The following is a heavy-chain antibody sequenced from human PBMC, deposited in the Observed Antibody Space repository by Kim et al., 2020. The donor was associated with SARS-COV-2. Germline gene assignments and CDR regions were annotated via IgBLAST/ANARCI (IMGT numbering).Heavy chain of an antibody. CDR1: GFTFSTYS. CDR2: IRGSGGST. Sequence: GGSLRLSCAASGFTFSTYSMSWVRQAPGKGLEWVSGIRGSGGSTDYADSVKGRFTISRDNSKNMLYLQMNGLRAEDTAVYYCANEAASWWGQGTLVTVSS. J-gene: IGHJ4*02. V-gene: IGHV3-23*01. CDR3: ANEAASW.